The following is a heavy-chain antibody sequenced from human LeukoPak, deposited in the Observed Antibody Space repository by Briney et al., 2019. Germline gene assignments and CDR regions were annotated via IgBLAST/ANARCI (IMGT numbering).Heavy chain of an antibody. Sequence: GASVKVSCKASGYTFTSYYMHWVRQAPGQGLEWMGIINPSGGSTSYAQKFQGRVTMTRDMSTSTVYMELSSLRSEDTAVYYCARGGEFTFGGVIQKKRHYYYMDVWGKGTTVTVSS. J-gene: IGHJ6*03. CDR2: INPSGGST. D-gene: IGHD3-16*02. V-gene: IGHV1-46*01. CDR1: GYTFTSYY. CDR3: ARGGEFTFGGVIQKKRHYYYMDV.